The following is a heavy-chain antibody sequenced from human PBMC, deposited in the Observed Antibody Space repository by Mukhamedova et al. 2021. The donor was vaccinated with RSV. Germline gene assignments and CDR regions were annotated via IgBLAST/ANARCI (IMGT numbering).Heavy chain of an antibody. Sequence: EINHSGSTNYNPSLKSRVTISVDTSKNQFSLKLSSVTAADTAVYYCARGYPRRQLVGKRVKYNWFDPWGQGTLVTVSS. J-gene: IGHJ5*02. V-gene: IGHV4-34*01. CDR2: INHSGST. D-gene: IGHD6-13*01. CDR3: ARGYPRRQLVGKRVKYNWFDP.